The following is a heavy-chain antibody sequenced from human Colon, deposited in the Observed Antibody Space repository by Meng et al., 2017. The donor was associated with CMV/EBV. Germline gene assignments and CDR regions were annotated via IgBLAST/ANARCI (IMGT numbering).Heavy chain of an antibody. V-gene: IGHV3-74*03. J-gene: IGHJ4*02. CDR1: GFTFSNYW. D-gene: IGHD1-26*01. CDR3: ARVKPGIGIVGATSFDY. Sequence: GGSLRLSCAASGFTFSNYWMHWVRQVPGKGLVWVARINSDGSTLTYADSVKGRFTISRDNAKNTLYLQMNSLRAEDTAVYYCARVKPGIGIVGATSFDYWGQGTLVTVSS. CDR2: INSDGSTL.